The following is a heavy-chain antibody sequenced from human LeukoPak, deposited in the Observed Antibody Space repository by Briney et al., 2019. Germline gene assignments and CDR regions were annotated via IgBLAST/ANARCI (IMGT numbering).Heavy chain of an antibody. J-gene: IGHJ6*02. V-gene: IGHV3-74*01. CDR1: GFTFSSSW. CDR3: ARGPMVRGAYGMDV. Sequence: GGSLRLSCAASGFTFSSSWMLWVRQAPGKGLLWVSRINTDGSSTSYADSVKGRFTISRDDAENTLYLQMNSLRAEDTAVYYCARGPMVRGAYGMDVWGQGTTVTVPS. CDR2: INTDGSST. D-gene: IGHD3-10*01.